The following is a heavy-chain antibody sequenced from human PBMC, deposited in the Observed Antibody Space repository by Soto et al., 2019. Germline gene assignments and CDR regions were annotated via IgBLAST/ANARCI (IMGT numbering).Heavy chain of an antibody. D-gene: IGHD3-10*01. CDR2: IIPIFGTA. CDR1: GGTFSSYA. Sequence: QVQLVQSGAEVKKPGSSVKVSCKASGGTFSSYAISWVRQAPGQGLEWTGGIIPIFGTANYAQKFQGRVTIAADESTSTAYMELISLRSEDSAVYYCARSPMDRGPYGVTRDYWGQGTLVTVSS. J-gene: IGHJ4*02. V-gene: IGHV1-69*01. CDR3: ARSPMDRGPYGVTRDY.